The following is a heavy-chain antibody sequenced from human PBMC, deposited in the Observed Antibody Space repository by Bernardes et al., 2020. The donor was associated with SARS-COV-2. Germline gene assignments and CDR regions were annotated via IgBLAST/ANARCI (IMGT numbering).Heavy chain of an antibody. CDR3: ASSAEF. CDR1: EFTLRTDW. V-gene: IGHV3-21*06. D-gene: IGHD1-26*01. CDR2: ISQSSTYL. Sequence: GGSLRLWCGYSEFTLRTDWVHWGRQVPGKGVEWVSSISQSSTYLHYADSVKGRFTISRDNAKNSLYLQMDSLRGEDTAGYYCASSAEFWGQGTLVTVSS. J-gene: IGHJ4*02.